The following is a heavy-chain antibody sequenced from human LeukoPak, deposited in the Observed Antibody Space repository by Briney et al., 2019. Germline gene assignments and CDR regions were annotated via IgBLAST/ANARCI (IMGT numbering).Heavy chain of an antibody. CDR2: ISGSGGST. CDR3: AKANVAGTRSSYYYGMDV. D-gene: IGHD6-19*01. Sequence: PGGSLRLSCAASGFTFSSYAMSWVRQAPGKGLEWVSAISGSGGSTYYADSVKGRFTISRDNSKNTLYLQMNSLRAEDTAVYYCAKANVAGTRSSYYYGMDVWGQGTTVTVSS. J-gene: IGHJ6*02. V-gene: IGHV3-23*01. CDR1: GFTFSSYA.